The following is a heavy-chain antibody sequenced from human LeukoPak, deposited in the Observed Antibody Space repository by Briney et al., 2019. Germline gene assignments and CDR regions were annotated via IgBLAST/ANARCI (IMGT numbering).Heavy chain of an antibody. V-gene: IGHV3-30*18. J-gene: IGHJ4*02. Sequence: GRSLRLSCAASGFTFRNYGIHCVRRAPGKGLEWVAVISYDGSIENYQDSVKGRFTISRDNSKNTVYLQMNSLRVEDTAVYYCAKEKSSGYADSWGQGTLVTVSS. CDR1: GFTFRNYG. CDR3: AKEKSSGYADS. CDR2: ISYDGSIE. D-gene: IGHD3-22*01.